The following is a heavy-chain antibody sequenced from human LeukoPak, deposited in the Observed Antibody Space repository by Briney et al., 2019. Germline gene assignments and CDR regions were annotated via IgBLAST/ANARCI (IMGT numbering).Heavy chain of an antibody. Sequence: SETLSLTCTVSGGSISSGHYWWGWIRQPPGKGLDWIGSIYYSGNTHYNPSLQSRVTVSVDTSKNQFSLKLTSVTAADTAVYYCVRPRRVGSWSFDYWGQGNLVTVSS. CDR1: GGSISSGHYW. J-gene: IGHJ4*02. V-gene: IGHV4-39*01. CDR2: IYYSGNT. D-gene: IGHD2-15*01. CDR3: VRPRRVGSWSFDY.